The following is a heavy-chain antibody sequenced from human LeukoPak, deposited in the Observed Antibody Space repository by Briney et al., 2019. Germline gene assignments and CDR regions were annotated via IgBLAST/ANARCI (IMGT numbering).Heavy chain of an antibody. D-gene: IGHD3-10*02. CDR3: AELGITMSGGV. J-gene: IGHJ6*04. CDR2: ISSSGRTI. CDR1: RFTFSRYE. Sequence: GWSLRLSCVASRFTFSRYEMNWVRQAAGKGLDWVSYISSSGRTIYYADSVKGRFTISRDNAKNSLYLQMNSLRAEDTAVYYCAELGITMSGGVWGKGTTVTISS. V-gene: IGHV3-48*03.